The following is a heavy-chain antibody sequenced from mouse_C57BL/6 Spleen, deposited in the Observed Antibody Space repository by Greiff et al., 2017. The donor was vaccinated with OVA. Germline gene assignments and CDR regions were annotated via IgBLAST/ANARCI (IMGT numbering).Heavy chain of an antibody. V-gene: IGHV2-2*01. CDR2: IWSGGST. CDR1: GFSLTSYG. CDR3: ASFYYDYDGYAMDY. D-gene: IGHD2-4*01. J-gene: IGHJ4*01. Sequence: QVQLKESGPGLVQPSQSLSITCTVSGFSLTSYGVHWVRQSPGKGLEWLGVIWSGGSTDYNAAFISRLSISKDNSKSQVFFKMNSLQADDTAIYYCASFYYDYDGYAMDYWGQGTSVTVSS.